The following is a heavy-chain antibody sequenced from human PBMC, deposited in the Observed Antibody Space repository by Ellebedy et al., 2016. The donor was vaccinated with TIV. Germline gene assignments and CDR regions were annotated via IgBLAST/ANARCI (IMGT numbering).Heavy chain of an antibody. CDR3: AKGSQWLGRNCFDY. CDR2: ISGNGGRT. CDR1: GFTFSSYA. V-gene: IGHV3-23*01. J-gene: IGHJ4*02. Sequence: GESLKISCAASGFTFSSYAMSWVRQAPGKGLEWVSSISGNGGRTDYADSVKGRFTISSDNSNNSLYLQMKSLRAEDTAVYYCAKGSQWLGRNCFDYWGQGTLVTVSS. D-gene: IGHD6-19*01.